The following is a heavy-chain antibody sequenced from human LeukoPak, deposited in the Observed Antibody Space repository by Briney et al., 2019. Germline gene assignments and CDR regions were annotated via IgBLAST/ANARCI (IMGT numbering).Heavy chain of an antibody. V-gene: IGHV1-69*13. Sequence: SVKVSCKASGYTFTGYYMHWVRQAPGQGLEWMGGIIPIFGTANYAQKFQGRVTITADESTSTAYMELSSLRSEDTAVYFCARGGPPGYYYDYYMDVWGKGTTVTISS. CDR3: ARGGPPGYYYDYYMDV. CDR1: GYTFTGYY. CDR2: IIPIFGTA. J-gene: IGHJ6*03.